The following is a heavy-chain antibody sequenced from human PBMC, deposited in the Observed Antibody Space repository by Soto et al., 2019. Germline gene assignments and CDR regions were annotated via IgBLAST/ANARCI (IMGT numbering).Heavy chain of an antibody. Sequence: QVQLQESGPGLVKPSQTLSLTCTVSGGPIINGDTYLNWIRQHPEKGLEWMGYINYRGTTNYHPALKRRMPISIDTSKNPFSLRLTSVTAADTAVYFCARNAPGAAPYWGQGTLVTVSS. CDR3: ARNAPGAAPY. CDR2: INYRGTT. D-gene: IGHD6-13*01. J-gene: IGHJ4*02. V-gene: IGHV4-31*03. CDR1: GGPIINGDTY.